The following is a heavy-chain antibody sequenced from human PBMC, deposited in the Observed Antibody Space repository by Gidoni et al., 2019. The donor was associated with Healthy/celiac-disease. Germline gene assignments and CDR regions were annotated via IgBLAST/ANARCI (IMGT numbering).Heavy chain of an antibody. Sequence: QVQLQESGPGLVKPSETLSLTCTVSAGSISSYYWSWIRQPPGKGLEWIGYIYYSGSTNYNPSLKSRVTISVDTSKDQFSLKLSSVTAADTAVYYCAREYSGSYSSSWFDPWGQGTLVTVSS. CDR1: AGSISSYY. CDR3: AREYSGSYSSSWFDP. CDR2: IYYSGST. V-gene: IGHV4-59*01. D-gene: IGHD1-26*01. J-gene: IGHJ5*02.